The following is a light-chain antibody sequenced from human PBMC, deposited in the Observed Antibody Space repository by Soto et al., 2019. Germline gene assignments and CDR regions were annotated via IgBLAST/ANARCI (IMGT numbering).Light chain of an antibody. CDR1: QSVSSN. CDR2: GVY. V-gene: IGKV3D-15*01. CDR3: QQYYGFPWT. J-gene: IGKJ1*01. Sequence: EIVMTQSPTILSVSPGERATLSCRASQSVSSNLAWYQQKPGQAPRLLIYGVYTRAPGIPARFSGSGSGTEFTLTISSLQSEDFAVYYCQQYYGFPWTFGQGTKVDIK.